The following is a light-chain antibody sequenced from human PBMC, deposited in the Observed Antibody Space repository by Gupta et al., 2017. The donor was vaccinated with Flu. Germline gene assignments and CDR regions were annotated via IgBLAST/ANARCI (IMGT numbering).Light chain of an antibody. CDR1: QHTGSN. Sequence: REKAITTCRASQHTGSNLHWYQQKPGQSPKLLINDASKTSTGVPSRFSGRGSGTDFTLTISSLEAEDAAAYYCQQRSSVPSTFGQGTKVEIK. CDR2: DAS. J-gene: IGKJ1*01. V-gene: IGKV6-21*01. CDR3: QQRSSVPST.